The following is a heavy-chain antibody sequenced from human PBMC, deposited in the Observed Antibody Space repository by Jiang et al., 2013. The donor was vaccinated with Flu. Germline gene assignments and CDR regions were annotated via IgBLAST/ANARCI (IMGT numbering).Heavy chain of an antibody. CDR2: IDPSDSYT. D-gene: IGHD2-2*02. J-gene: IGHJ4*02. CDR3: ARHSQLLYLNDY. Sequence: EWMGRIDPSDSYTNYSPSFQGHVTISADKSISTAYLQWSSLKASDTAMYYCARHSQLLYLNDYWGQGTLVTVSS. V-gene: IGHV5-10-1*01.